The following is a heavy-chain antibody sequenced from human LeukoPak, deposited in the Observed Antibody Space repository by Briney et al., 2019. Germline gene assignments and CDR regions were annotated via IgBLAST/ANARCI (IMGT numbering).Heavy chain of an antibody. Sequence: PGGSLRLSCAASGFTFSSYGMHWVRQAPGKGLEWVTFIRYDGSNKYYTDSVKARFTISRDNSKNTLYLQMNSLRAEDTAVYYCAKAAHYDFWSGYDYWGQGTVVTVSS. CDR2: IRYDGSNK. D-gene: IGHD3-3*01. J-gene: IGHJ4*02. CDR1: GFTFSSYG. CDR3: AKAAHYDFWSGYDY. V-gene: IGHV3-30*02.